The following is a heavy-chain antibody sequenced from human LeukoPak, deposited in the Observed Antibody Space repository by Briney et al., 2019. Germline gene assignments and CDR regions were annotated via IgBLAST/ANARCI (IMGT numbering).Heavy chain of an antibody. CDR2: INNDGSGT. J-gene: IGHJ5*02. Sequence: GGSLRLSCAASGFTFSSYGMHWVRQAPGKGPVWVSRINNDGSGTTYADSVKGRFTISRDDAKNTLYLQMNSLRAEDTAVYYCVRGGESTWSWGQGTLVTVSS. CDR3: VRGGESTWS. D-gene: IGHD2-15*01. V-gene: IGHV3-74*01. CDR1: GFTFSSYG.